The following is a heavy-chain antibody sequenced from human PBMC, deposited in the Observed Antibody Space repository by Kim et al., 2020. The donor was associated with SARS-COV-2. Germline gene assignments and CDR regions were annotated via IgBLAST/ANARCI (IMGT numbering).Heavy chain of an antibody. CDR1: GFTFSDYY. CDR3: ARDGRTGTPSDASVYYYYGMDV. V-gene: IGHV3-11*05. D-gene: IGHD1-1*01. J-gene: IGHJ6*02. Sequence: GGSLRLSCAASGFTFSDYYMSWIRQAPGKGLEWVSYISSSSSYTNYADSVKGRFTISRDNAKNSLYLQMNSLRAEDTAVYYCARDGRTGTPSDASVYYYYGMDVWGQGTTVTVSS. CDR2: ISSSSSYT.